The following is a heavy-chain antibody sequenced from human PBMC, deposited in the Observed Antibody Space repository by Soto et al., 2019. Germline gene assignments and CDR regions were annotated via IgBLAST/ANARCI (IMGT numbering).Heavy chain of an antibody. CDR2: ISSTGTII. V-gene: IGHV3-11*01. CDR1: GFTFSDYY. CDR3: ARRIQLWSHYGMDV. D-gene: IGHD5-18*01. Sequence: GGSLRLSCAASGFTFSDYYLNWIRQAPGKGLEWASYISSTGTIIYYADSVRGRFTISRDNTKNSLYLQMNNLRAEDTAVYYCARRIQLWSHYGMDVWGQGITVTVS. J-gene: IGHJ6*02.